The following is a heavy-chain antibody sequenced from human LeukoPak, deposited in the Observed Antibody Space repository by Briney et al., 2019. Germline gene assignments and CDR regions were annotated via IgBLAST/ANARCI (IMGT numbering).Heavy chain of an antibody. CDR3: AKAFYDYVWGSYLTF. CDR1: GYTFTGYY. J-gene: IGHJ4*02. D-gene: IGHD3-16*02. CDR2: INPNSGGT. V-gene: IGHV1-2*02. Sequence: GASVKVSCKASGYTFTGYYMHWVRQAPGQGLEWMGWINPNSGGTNYAQKFQGRVTMTRDTSISTAYMELSRLRSDDTAVYYCAKAFYDYVWGSYLTFGGQGTLVTVSS.